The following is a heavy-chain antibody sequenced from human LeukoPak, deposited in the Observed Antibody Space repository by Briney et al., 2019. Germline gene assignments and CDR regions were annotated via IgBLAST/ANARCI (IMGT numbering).Heavy chain of an antibody. CDR3: ARAYYDSSGQRDYFDY. D-gene: IGHD3-22*01. CDR1: GGTFSSYA. Sequence: SVKVSCKTSGGTFSSYAISWVRQAPGQGLEWMGGIIPIFGTANYAQKFQGRVTITADESTSTAYMELSSLRSEDTAVYYCARAYYDSSGQRDYFDYWGQGTLVTVSS. CDR2: IIPIFGTA. J-gene: IGHJ4*02. V-gene: IGHV1-69*13.